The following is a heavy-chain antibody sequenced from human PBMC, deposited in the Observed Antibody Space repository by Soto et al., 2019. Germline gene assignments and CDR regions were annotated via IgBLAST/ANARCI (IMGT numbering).Heavy chain of an antibody. D-gene: IGHD3-16*02. CDR2: INPNSGGT. J-gene: IGHJ4*02. CDR3: ARVPRRLSNNRGYFGY. Sequence: GASVKVSCTASGYTFTGYYMHWVRQAPGQGLEWMGWINPNSGGTNYAQKFQGWVTMTRDTSISTAYMELSRLRSDDTAVYYCARVPRRLSNNRGYFGYWGQGTLVTVSS. V-gene: IGHV1-2*04. CDR1: GYTFTGYY.